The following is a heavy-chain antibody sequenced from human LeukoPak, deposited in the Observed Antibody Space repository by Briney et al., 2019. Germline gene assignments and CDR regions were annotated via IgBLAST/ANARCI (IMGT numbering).Heavy chain of an antibody. CDR3: AKDPYVAYVGVFDS. CDR2: TRGSGSYT. Sequence: GGSLRLSCADSVVTFRQYSMNRSRQAPGKGLEWGSATRGSGSYTSYTDSVKGRFTVSRDNSESTLYLDMSNLRDEDTAVYYCAKDPYVAYVGVFDSCGPGTLVSVSS. J-gene: IGHJ3*01. V-gene: IGHV3-23*01. CDR1: VVTFRQYS. D-gene: IGHD3-10*01.